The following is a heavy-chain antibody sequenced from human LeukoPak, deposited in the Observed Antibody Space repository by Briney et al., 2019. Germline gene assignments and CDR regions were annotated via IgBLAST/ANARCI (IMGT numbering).Heavy chain of an antibody. Sequence: GGSLRLSCAASGFTFSSYGMHWVRQAPGKGLEWVAVIWYDGSNKYYADSVKGRFTISRDNSKNTLFLQMNSLRAEDTAVYYCARGSRYDSSGYDAFDIWGQGTMVTVSS. D-gene: IGHD3-22*01. V-gene: IGHV3-33*01. CDR2: IWYDGSNK. CDR1: GFTFSSYG. J-gene: IGHJ3*02. CDR3: ARGSRYDSSGYDAFDI.